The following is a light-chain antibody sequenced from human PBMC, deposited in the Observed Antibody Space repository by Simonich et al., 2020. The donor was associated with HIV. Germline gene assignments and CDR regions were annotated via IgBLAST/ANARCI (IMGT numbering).Light chain of an antibody. CDR1: QSVSSRY. J-gene: IGKJ4*01. CDR2: DAS. V-gene: IGKV3-11*01. CDR3: QQRSNWPPLT. Sequence: EIVMTQSPATLSLSPGERATLSCRASQSVSSRYLAWYQQKPGQAPRLLIYDASNRATGIPARFSGSGSGTDFTRTISSLEPEDFAVYYCQQRSNWPPLTFGGGTKVEIK.